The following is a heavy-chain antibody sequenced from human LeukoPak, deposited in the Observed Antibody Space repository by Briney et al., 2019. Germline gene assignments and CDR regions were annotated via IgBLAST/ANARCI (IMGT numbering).Heavy chain of an antibody. V-gene: IGHV4-59*01. D-gene: IGHD3-3*01. CDR3: ARFVNRGYDFWSGYSSPNWFDP. CDR2: IYYSGST. J-gene: IGHJ5*02. Sequence: SETLSLTCTVSGDSISSYYWSWLRQPPGKGLEWIGYIYYSGSTNYNPSLKSRVTISVDTSKNQFSLKLSSVTAADTAVYYCARFVNRGYDFWSGYSSPNWFDPWGQGTLVTVSS. CDR1: GDSISSYY.